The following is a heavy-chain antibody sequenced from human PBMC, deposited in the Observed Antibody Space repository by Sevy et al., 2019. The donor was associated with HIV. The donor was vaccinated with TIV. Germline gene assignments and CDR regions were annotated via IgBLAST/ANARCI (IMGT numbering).Heavy chain of an antibody. Sequence: SETLSLTCTISGGSISTVDYYCTWIRQPAGKGLEWIGRISASGTTTHNPSLESRVTMSVDTSQNQFSLKLTSVTAEDTAMYYCVKEHFDWLLPSYYFDLWGRGTLVTVSS. CDR2: ISASGTT. D-gene: IGHD3-9*01. CDR1: GGSISTVDYY. V-gene: IGHV4-61*02. CDR3: VKEHFDWLLPSYYFDL. J-gene: IGHJ2*01.